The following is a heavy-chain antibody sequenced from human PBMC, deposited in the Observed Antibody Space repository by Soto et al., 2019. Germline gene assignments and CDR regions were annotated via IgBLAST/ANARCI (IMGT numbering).Heavy chain of an antibody. CDR3: ARAQLLWFGELFDY. Sequence: SETLSLTCTVSGGSISSGDYYWSWIRQPPGKGLEWIGYIYYSGSTYYNPSLKRRVTISVDTSKNQFSLKLSSVTAADTAVYYCARAQLLWFGELFDYWGQGTLVTVSS. J-gene: IGHJ4*02. D-gene: IGHD3-10*01. V-gene: IGHV4-30-4*01. CDR1: GGSISSGDYY. CDR2: IYYSGST.